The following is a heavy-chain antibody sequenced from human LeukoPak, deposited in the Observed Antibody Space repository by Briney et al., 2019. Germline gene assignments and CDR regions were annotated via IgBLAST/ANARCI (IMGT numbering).Heavy chain of an antibody. D-gene: IGHD3-22*01. V-gene: IGHV3-23*01. CDR2: ISGSGGST. Sequence: PGGSLRLSCAASGFTFSSYAMSWVRQAPGKGLEWVSAISGSGGSTYYADSVKGRFTISRDNSKNTLYLQMNSLRAEDTAVYYCAKVITMIVVVIEGPFDYWGQGTLATVSS. J-gene: IGHJ4*02. CDR1: GFTFSSYA. CDR3: AKVITMIVVVIEGPFDY.